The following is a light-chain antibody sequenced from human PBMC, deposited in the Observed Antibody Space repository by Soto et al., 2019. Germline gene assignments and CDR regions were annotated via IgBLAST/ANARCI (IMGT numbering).Light chain of an antibody. V-gene: IGLV2-14*01. CDR1: SSDVGGSNY. J-gene: IGLJ1*01. CDR3: SSYTSSSLYV. Sequence: QSVLTQPASVSGSPGQSTTISCTGTSSDVGGSNYVSWYQQLPGKAPKLMIYDVSDRPSGVSNRFSGSKSGNTASLTISGLQAEDEADYYCSSYTSSSLYVFGTGTKVTVL. CDR2: DVS.